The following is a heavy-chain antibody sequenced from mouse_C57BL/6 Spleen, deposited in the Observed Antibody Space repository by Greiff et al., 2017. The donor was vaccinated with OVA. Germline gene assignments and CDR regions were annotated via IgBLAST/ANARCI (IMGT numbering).Heavy chain of an antibody. J-gene: IGHJ1*03. CDR2: ISYDGSN. CDR1: GYSITSGYY. V-gene: IGHV3-6*01. CDR3: ARRYYGSRGGYFDV. D-gene: IGHD1-1*01. Sequence: ESGPGLVKPSQSLSLTCSVTGYSITSGYYWNWIRQFPGNKLEWMGYISYDGSNNYNPSLKNRISITRDTSKNQFFLKLNSVTTEDTATYYGARRYYGSRGGYFDVWGTGTTVTVSS.